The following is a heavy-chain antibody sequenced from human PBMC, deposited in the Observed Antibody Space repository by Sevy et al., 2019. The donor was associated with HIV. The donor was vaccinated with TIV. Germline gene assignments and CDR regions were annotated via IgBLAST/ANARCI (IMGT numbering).Heavy chain of an antibody. V-gene: IGHV1-18*04. Sequence: ASVKVSCKASGYTFTSYGITWVRQAPGQGLEWMGWINPKNGNTKYAQKFQGRLTMTTDTSTSTVYMELRKMRTDETAIYYCARTYCTNGVCYYYYGMDVWGQGTTVTVSS. CDR3: ARTYCTNGVCYYYYGMDV. D-gene: IGHD2-8*01. CDR2: INPKNGNT. J-gene: IGHJ6*02. CDR1: GYTFTSYG.